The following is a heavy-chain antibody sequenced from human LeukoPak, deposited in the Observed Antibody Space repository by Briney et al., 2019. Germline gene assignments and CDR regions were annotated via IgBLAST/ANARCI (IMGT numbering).Heavy chain of an antibody. J-gene: IGHJ6*03. D-gene: IGHD2-2*01. V-gene: IGHV3-33*01. CDR1: GFTFSSYG. CDR3: ARGPRPAYYYYYMDV. Sequence: GGSLRLSCAASGFTFSSYGMHWVRQAPGKGLEWGAVIWYDGSNKYYADSVKGRFTISRDNSKNTLYLQMNSLRAEDTDVYYCARGPRPAYYYYYMDVWGKGTTVTVSS. CDR2: IWYDGSNK.